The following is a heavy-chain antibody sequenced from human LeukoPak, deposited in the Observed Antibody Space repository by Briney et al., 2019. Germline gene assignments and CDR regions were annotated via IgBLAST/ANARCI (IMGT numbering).Heavy chain of an antibody. J-gene: IGHJ2*01. CDR1: GFTFSTYW. V-gene: IGHV3-66*01. CDR3: VSTRDCSSTSCYWRYFDL. D-gene: IGHD2-2*01. CDR2: IYSGGST. Sequence: GGSLRLSCAASGFTFSTYWMGWVRQAPGKGLEWVSVIYSGGSTYYADSVKGRFTISRDNSKNTLYLQMSSLRAEDTAVYYCVSTRDCSSTSCYWRYFDLWGRGTLVTVSS.